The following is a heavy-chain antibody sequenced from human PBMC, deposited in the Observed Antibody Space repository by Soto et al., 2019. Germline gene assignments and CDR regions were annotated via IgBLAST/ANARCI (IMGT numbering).Heavy chain of an antibody. Sequence: GGSLRLSCAASGFTFSSYAMSWVRQAPGKGLEWVSAISGSGGSTYYADSVKGRFTISRDNSKNTLYLQMNSLRAEDTAVYYCAKEDSDVQYYDFWSGYKYYFDYWGQGTLVTVSS. J-gene: IGHJ4*02. CDR2: ISGSGGST. CDR1: GFTFSSYA. CDR3: AKEDSDVQYYDFWSGYKYYFDY. V-gene: IGHV3-23*01. D-gene: IGHD3-3*01.